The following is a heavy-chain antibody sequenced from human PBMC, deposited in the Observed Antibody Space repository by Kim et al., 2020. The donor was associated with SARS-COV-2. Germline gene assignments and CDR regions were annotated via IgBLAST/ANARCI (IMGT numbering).Heavy chain of an antibody. CDR3: ARRPYSSSWYDYFDY. CDR2: INSDGSST. J-gene: IGHJ4*02. CDR1: GFTFSSYW. V-gene: IGHV3-74*01. Sequence: GGSLRLSCAASGFTFSSYWMHWVRQAPGKGLVWVSRINSDGSSTSYADSVKGRFTISRDNAKNTLYLQMNSLRAEDTAVYYCARRPYSSSWYDYFDYWGQGTLVTVSS. D-gene: IGHD6-13*01.